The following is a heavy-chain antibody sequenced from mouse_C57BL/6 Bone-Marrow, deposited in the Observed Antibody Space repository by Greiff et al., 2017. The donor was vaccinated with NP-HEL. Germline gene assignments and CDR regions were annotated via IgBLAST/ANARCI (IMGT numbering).Heavy chain of an antibody. CDR3: ARCSLGWYAMDY. D-gene: IGHD3-3*01. J-gene: IGHJ4*01. CDR1: GYTFANYW. CDR2: IYPGGGYT. Sequence: VQLQQSGAELVRPGTSVKMSCKASGYTFANYWIGWAKQRPGHGLEWIGDIYPGGGYTNYNEKFKGKATLTADKSSSTAYMQFSSLTSEDSAIYYCARCSLGWYAMDYWGQGTSVTVSS. V-gene: IGHV1-63*01.